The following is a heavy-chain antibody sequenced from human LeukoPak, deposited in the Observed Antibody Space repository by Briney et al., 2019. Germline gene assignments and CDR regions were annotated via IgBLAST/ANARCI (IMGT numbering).Heavy chain of an antibody. CDR1: GFTFTSSA. CDR3: AVYGPWQMIGAFDI. V-gene: IGHV1-58*02. CDR2: IVVGSGNT. Sequence: ASVKVSCKASGFTFTSSAMQWVRQARGQRLEWIGWIVVGSGNTNYAQKFQERVTITRDMSTSTAYMELSSLRSEDTAVYYCAVYGPWQMIGAFDIWGQGTMVTVSS. D-gene: IGHD2-21*01. J-gene: IGHJ3*02.